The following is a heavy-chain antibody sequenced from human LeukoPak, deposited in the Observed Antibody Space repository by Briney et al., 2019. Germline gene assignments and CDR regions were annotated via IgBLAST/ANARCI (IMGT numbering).Heavy chain of an antibody. CDR1: GYTFTGYY. J-gene: IGHJ5*02. Sequence: ASVKVSCKAAGYTFTGYYMHWVRQAPGQGLEWMGWINPNSGGTNYAQKFQGRVTMTRDTSISTAYTELSRLRSDDTAVYYCARGDLGIAARPLAWGQGTLVTVSS. V-gene: IGHV1-2*02. CDR2: INPNSGGT. CDR3: ARGDLGIAARPLA. D-gene: IGHD6-6*01.